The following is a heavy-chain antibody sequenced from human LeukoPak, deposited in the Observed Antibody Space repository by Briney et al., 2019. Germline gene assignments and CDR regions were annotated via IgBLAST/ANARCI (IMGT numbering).Heavy chain of an antibody. V-gene: IGHV1-69*13. CDR1: GGTFSSYA. D-gene: IGHD2-21*01. CDR2: IIPIFGTA. Sequence: SVKVSCKASGGTFSSYAISWVRQAPGQGLEWMGGIIPIFGTANYAQKFQGRVTITADESTSTAYMELSSLRSEDTAVYYCARLDAYCGGDCYYWFDPWGQGTLVTVSS. J-gene: IGHJ5*02. CDR3: ARLDAYCGGDCYYWFDP.